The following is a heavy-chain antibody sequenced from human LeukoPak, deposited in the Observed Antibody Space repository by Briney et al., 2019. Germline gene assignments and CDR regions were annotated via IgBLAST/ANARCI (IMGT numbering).Heavy chain of an antibody. J-gene: IGHJ5*02. V-gene: IGHV1-46*01. CDR2: INPTGGST. Sequence: ASVKVSCKASGYTFTSYGISWVRQAPGQGPEWMGLINPTGGSTGYAQKFQGRVTMTRDMSTSTDYMELSSLRAEDTAIYYCARNNSVGDNAWWFDPWGQGTLVTVSS. D-gene: IGHD1-26*01. CDR3: ARNNSVGDNAWWFDP. CDR1: GYTFTSYG.